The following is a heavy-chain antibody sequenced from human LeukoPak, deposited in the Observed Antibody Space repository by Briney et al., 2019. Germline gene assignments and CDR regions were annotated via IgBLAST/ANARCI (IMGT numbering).Heavy chain of an antibody. CDR3: ARRRYYYDSSGYYYYYYGMDV. CDR2: INNSGST. CDR1: GGSFSGYY. Sequence: SETLSLTCAVYGGSFSGYYWSWIRQPPGKGLEWIGEINNSGSTNYNPSLKSRVTISVDTSKNQFSLKLSSVTAADTAVYYCARRRYYYDSSGYYYYYYGMDVWGQGTTVTVSS. J-gene: IGHJ6*02. V-gene: IGHV4-34*01. D-gene: IGHD3-22*01.